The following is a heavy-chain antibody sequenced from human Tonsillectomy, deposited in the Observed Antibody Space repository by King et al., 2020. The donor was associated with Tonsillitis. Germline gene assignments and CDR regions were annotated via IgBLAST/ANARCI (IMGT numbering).Heavy chain of an antibody. V-gene: IGHV4-38-2*01. CDR3: AIHSSYCSGGSCSGNWFDP. CDR1: GYSISSGYY. CDR2: IYHSGST. J-gene: IGHJ5*02. D-gene: IGHD2-15*01. Sequence: QLQESGPGLVKPSETLSLTCAVSGYSISSGYYWGWIRQPPGMGLEWIGSIYHSGSTYYNPSLKSRVTISVDTSKNQFSLKLSSVTAADTAVYYCAIHSSYCSGGSCSGNWFDPWGQGTLVTVSS.